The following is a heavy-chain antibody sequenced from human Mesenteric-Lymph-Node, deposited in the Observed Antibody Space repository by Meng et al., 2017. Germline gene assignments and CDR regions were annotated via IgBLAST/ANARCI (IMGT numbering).Heavy chain of an antibody. CDR1: GGSISSSRHY. V-gene: IGHV4-39*01. CDR3: ASFPPPGKQWLVTDY. Sequence: APVLGMPPVPRSLPCTVSGGSISSSRHYWGWLRQPPGKGLEWIGSIYYSGSTYYNPSLRSRVTMSLDTSKNQFSLKLSSVTATDTAVYYCASFPPPGKQWLVTDYWGQGTLVTVSS. CDR2: IYYSGST. J-gene: IGHJ4*02. D-gene: IGHD6-19*01.